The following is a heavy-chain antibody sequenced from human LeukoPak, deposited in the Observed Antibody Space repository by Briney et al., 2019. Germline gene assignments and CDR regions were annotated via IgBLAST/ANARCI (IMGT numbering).Heavy chain of an antibody. CDR3: ARAGGGYYYDSSGYSFDY. Sequence: ASVKVSCKASGYTFAGYYMHWVRQAPGQGLEWMGWINPNSGGTNYAQKFQGRVTMTRDTSISTAYMELSRLRSDDTAVYYCARAGGGYYYDSSGYSFDYWGQGTLVTVSS. V-gene: IGHV1-2*02. CDR1: GYTFAGYY. CDR2: INPNSGGT. D-gene: IGHD3-22*01. J-gene: IGHJ4*02.